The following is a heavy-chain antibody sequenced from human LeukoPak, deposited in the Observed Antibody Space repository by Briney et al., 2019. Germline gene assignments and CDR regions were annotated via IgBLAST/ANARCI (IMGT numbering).Heavy chain of an antibody. CDR2: TYYRAKRSN. V-gene: IGHV6-1*01. Sequence: QTLSHTRAIPRDSASIDSASSNCTRHPPTRGLGWLGRTYYRAKRSNDYPGSVKSRITINPVTSKNQFSLQLNSVTPEETAVYYCASSMNSYISSWYYFDFWGRGTLVTVSS. J-gene: IGHJ4*02. D-gene: IGHD6-13*01. CDR1: RDSASIDSAS. CDR3: ASSMNSYISSWYYFDF.